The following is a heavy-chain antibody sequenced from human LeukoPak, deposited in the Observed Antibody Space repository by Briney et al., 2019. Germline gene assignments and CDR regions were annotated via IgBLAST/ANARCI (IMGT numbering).Heavy chain of an antibody. CDR2: IYPSDSDT. CDR3: ARPLQGIVGATGFDY. Sequence: GESLKISCQGSEYSFATYWIAWLRQMPGKGLEWLGIIYPSDSDTRYSPSFQGQVTISADKSIKTAYLQWSSLKASDTAMCYCARPLQGIVGATGFDYWGRGTLVTVSS. CDR1: EYSFATYW. J-gene: IGHJ4*02. D-gene: IGHD1-26*01. V-gene: IGHV5-51*01.